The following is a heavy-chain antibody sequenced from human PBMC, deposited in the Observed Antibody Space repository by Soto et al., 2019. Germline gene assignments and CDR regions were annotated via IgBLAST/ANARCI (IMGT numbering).Heavy chain of an antibody. CDR3: ASMGIAAARNWFAS. CDR1: GYTFTSYG. CDR2: ISAYNGNT. D-gene: IGHD6-13*01. Sequence: ASVKVSCKASGYTFTSYGISWVRQAPGQGLEWMGWISAYNGNTNYAQKLQGRVTITTDTSTSTAYMELRRLRSDDTAVYYCASMGIAAARNWFASWGQGSLVTVSS. J-gene: IGHJ5*01. V-gene: IGHV1-18*01.